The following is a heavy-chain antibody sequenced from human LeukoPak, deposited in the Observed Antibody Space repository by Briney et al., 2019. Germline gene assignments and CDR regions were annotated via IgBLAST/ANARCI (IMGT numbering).Heavy chain of an antibody. CDR3: ARVSDTAPDAFDI. D-gene: IGHD5-18*01. J-gene: IGHJ3*02. CDR2: IYTSGST. V-gene: IGHV4-4*07. Sequence: SETLSLTCLVSGGPISGSQWRWLRQPPGKGLEGIWRIYTSGSTNYNPSLKSRVTIPVDTSKNQFSLKLSSVTAADTAVYYCARVSDTAPDAFDIWGQGTMVTVSS. CDR1: GGPISGSQ.